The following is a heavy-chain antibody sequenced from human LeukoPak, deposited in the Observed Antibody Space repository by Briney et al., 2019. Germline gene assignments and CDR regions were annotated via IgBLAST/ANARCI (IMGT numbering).Heavy chain of an antibody. V-gene: IGHV3-11*01. Sequence: GGSLRLSCAASGFIFSDYCMSWIRQAPGKGLEWVSYVSISGGTIYYADSVKGRFTISRDNAKNSLYLQMNSLRAEDTAVYYCARTMITFGGVIVPMGFDYWGQGTLVTVSS. J-gene: IGHJ4*02. CDR3: ARTMITFGGVIVPMGFDY. CDR2: VSISGGTI. CDR1: GFIFSDYC. D-gene: IGHD3-16*02.